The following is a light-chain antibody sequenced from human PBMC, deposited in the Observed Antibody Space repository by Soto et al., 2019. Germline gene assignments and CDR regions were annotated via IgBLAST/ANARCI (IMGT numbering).Light chain of an antibody. CDR3: QQSYSTPPT. Sequence: DIPMTQSPSSLSASVGDRVTITCRASQSISSYLNWYQQKPAKAPKLLIYAASSLQSGVPSRFSGSGSGTAFTLTLSSLQPQDFATYYCQQSYSTPPTFGQGTKVEIK. CDR1: QSISSY. CDR2: AAS. J-gene: IGKJ1*01. V-gene: IGKV1-39*01.